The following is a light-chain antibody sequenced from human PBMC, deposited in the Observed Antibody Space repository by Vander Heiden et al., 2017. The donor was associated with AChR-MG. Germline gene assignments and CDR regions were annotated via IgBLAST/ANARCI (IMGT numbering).Light chain of an antibody. V-gene: IGKV1-5*03. Sequence: DIQMTQSPSTLSASVGDRVTITCRASQSIDVAVAWYRQIPGKAPDLLIYKSSILKSGAPSRFNGAGSATDFTLTITKVQPDDSAIFFCHYDSSNSITFGQGTR. CDR2: KSS. CDR1: QSIDVA. J-gene: IGKJ5*01. CDR3: HYDSSNSIT.